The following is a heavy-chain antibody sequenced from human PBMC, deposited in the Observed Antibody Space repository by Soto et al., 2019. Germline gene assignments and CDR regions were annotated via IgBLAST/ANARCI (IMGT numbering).Heavy chain of an antibody. CDR3: ARMFTIFGVYYYYYYGMDV. Sequence: QVQLQHWGAGLLKPSETLSLTCAVYGGSFSGYYWSWIRQPPGKGLEWIGEINHSGSTNYNPSLKSRVTISVDTSKNQFSLKLSSVTAADTAVYYCARMFTIFGVYYYYYYGMDVWGQGTTVTVSS. CDR1: GGSFSGYY. D-gene: IGHD3-3*01. CDR2: INHSGST. V-gene: IGHV4-34*01. J-gene: IGHJ6*02.